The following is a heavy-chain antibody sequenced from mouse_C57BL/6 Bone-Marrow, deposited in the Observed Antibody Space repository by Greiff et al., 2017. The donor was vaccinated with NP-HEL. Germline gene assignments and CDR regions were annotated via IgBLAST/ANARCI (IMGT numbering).Heavy chain of an antibody. CDR1: GYTFTDYN. Sequence: EVKLQQSGPELVKPGASVKMSCKASGYTFTDYNMHSVKQSHGKSLEWIGYINPNNGGTSYNQKFKGKATLTVNKSSSTAYMELRSLTSGDSAVYYCASDYGSSYWYFDVWGTGTTVTVSS. V-gene: IGHV1-22*01. CDR2: INPNNGGT. CDR3: ASDYGSSYWYFDV. J-gene: IGHJ1*03. D-gene: IGHD1-1*01.